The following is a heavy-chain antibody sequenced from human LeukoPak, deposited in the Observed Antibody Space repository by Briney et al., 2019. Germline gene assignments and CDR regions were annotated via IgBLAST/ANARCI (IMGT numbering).Heavy chain of an antibody. Sequence: SETLSLTCAVSAGSISSYYWSWIRQPPGKGLEWIGEINHSGSTNYNPSLKGRVTISVDTSKNQFSLKLSSVTAADTAVYYCARGLRVGVVIIGRGGKQYYFDYWGQGTLVTVSS. D-gene: IGHD3-3*01. CDR3: ARGLRVGVVIIGRGGKQYYFDY. CDR2: INHSGST. CDR1: AGSISSYY. V-gene: IGHV4-34*01. J-gene: IGHJ4*02.